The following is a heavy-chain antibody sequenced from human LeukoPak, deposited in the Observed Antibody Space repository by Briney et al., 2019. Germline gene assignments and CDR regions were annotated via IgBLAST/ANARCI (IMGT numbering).Heavy chain of an antibody. V-gene: IGHV3-23*01. CDR1: GFTFNRFA. Sequence: GGSLRLSCSTSGFTFNRFAMSWVRQAPGKGLEWLSAISGSGANTYYVDSAKDRLTISRDNSKSTLFLQMSSLRGEDTAVYYCAKDLSLDSSGYFFSWGQGTLVIVSS. D-gene: IGHD3-22*01. J-gene: IGHJ5*02. CDR3: AKDLSLDSSGYFFS. CDR2: ISGSGANT.